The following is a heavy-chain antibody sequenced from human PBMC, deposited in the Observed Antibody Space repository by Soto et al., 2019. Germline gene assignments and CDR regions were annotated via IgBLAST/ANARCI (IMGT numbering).Heavy chain of an antibody. CDR3: ARERVLGGAQFDP. J-gene: IGHJ5*02. D-gene: IGHD1-26*01. CDR2: ISTSGTTI. CDR1: GITFRSYE. Sequence: EVQLLEAGGGFVQPGGSLRLSCTASGITFRSYEMNWIRQAPGKGLEWVSYISTSGTTIYYADSVMGRFTISRDNAKNSLYLQMNSLRAEDTAVYYCARERVLGGAQFDPWGQGTLVTVSS. V-gene: IGHV3-48*03.